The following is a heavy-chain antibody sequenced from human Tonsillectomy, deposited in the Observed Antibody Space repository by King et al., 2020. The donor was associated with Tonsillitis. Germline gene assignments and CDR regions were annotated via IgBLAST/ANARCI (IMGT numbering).Heavy chain of an antibody. V-gene: IGHV3-30*04. CDR3: ATLEAGTPGYFDY. CDR2: IASDGNKK. Sequence: VQLVESGGGEVQPGRSLRLSCAASGFSFRNYAMHWVRQAPGQGLEWVAVIASDGNKKYYADSVKGRFTISRDNSKNTLYLQINSLRTDDTAMYFCATLEAGTPGYFDYWGQGTLVTVSS. J-gene: IGHJ4*02. CDR1: GFSFRNYA. D-gene: IGHD1-1*01.